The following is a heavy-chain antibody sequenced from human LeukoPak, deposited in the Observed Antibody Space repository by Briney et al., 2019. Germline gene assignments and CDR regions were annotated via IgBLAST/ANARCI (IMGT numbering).Heavy chain of an antibody. D-gene: IGHD3-16*02. CDR2: IKHDGSEE. CDR1: GLSISGQW. CDR3: GYTNNFYH. J-gene: IGHJ4*02. V-gene: IGHV3-7*01. Sequence: GGSLRLSCVASGLSISGQWMNWVRQAPGQGLEWVANIKHDGSEEYYVDSVKGRFTISRDDGRNSVSLQMNSVRAEDTAVYYCGYTNNFYHWGQGTLVVVSS.